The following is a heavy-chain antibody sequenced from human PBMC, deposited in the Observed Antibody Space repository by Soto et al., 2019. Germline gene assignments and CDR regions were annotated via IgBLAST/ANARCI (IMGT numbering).Heavy chain of an antibody. Sequence: GASVKVSCKASGGTFSSYAISWVRQAPGQGLEWMGGIIPIFGTANYAQKFQGRVTITADKSTSTAYMELSSLRSEDTAVYYCARTYYDFWSGYPSLYYYGMDVWGQGTTVTVSS. V-gene: IGHV1-69*06. CDR3: ARTYYDFWSGYPSLYYYGMDV. CDR2: IIPIFGTA. CDR1: GGTFSSYA. J-gene: IGHJ6*02. D-gene: IGHD3-3*01.